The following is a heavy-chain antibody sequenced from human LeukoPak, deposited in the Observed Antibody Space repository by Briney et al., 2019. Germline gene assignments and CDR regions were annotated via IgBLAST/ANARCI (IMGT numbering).Heavy chain of an antibody. V-gene: IGHV1-18*01. CDR1: GYTFTSYG. D-gene: IGHD3-10*01. J-gene: IGHJ4*02. Sequence: ASVKVSCKASGYTFTSYGISWVRQAPGQGLEWMGWISAYNGNTNYAQKLQGRVTITTDTSTSAAYMELRSLRSDDTAVYYCARDQLLPLLDYWGQGTVVRVSS. CDR3: ARDQLLPLLDY. CDR2: ISAYNGNT.